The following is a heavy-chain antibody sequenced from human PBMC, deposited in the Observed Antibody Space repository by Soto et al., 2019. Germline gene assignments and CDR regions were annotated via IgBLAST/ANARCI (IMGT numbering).Heavy chain of an antibody. CDR1: GLTFSTSA. J-gene: IGHJ5*02. CDR2: ISHDGGHE. D-gene: IGHD3-10*01. CDR3: ARNTDHRLVRGWLDP. Sequence: PVGSLRLSCAASGLTFSTSAMHWVRQAPGKGLEWVAMISHDGGHEYYGDSVKGRFSVSRDNSHNILHLQMNSLRIEDTAVYFCARNTDHRLVRGWLDPWGQGTLVTVSS. V-gene: IGHV3-30-3*01.